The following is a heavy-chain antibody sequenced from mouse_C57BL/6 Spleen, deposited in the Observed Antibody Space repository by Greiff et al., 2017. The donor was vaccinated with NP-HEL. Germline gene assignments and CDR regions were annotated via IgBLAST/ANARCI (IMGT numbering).Heavy chain of an antibody. CDR3: ARSDLYYAMDY. Sequence: VQLQESGAELARPGASVKLSCKASGYTFTSYGISWVKQRTGQGLEWIGEIYPRSGHTYYNEKFKGKATLTADKSSSTAYMELRSLTSEYAAVYFCARSDLYYAMDYGGQGTSVTVSS. J-gene: IGHJ4*01. CDR1: GYTFTSYG. D-gene: IGHD2-4*01. V-gene: IGHV1-81*01. CDR2: IYPRSGHT.